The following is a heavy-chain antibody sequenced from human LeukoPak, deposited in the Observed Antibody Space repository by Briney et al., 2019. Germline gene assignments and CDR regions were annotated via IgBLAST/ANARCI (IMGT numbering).Heavy chain of an antibody. J-gene: IGHJ6*03. CDR2: INPSGGNT. D-gene: IGHD3-10*01. V-gene: IGHV1-46*01. Sequence: GASVKVSCKASGYTFTRYYMHWVRQAPGQGLEWMGIINPSGGNTNYAQKFQGRVTMTRDTSISTAYMELRSLRSDDTAVYYCASTLLWFGESYYYYYMDVWGKGTTVTISS. CDR3: ASTLLWFGESYYYYYMDV. CDR1: GYTFTRYY.